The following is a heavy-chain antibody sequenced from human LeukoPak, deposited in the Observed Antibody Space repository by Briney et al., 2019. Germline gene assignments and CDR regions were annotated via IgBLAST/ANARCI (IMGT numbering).Heavy chain of an antibody. CDR1: GGSISSGGYY. V-gene: IGHV4-31*03. Sequence: PSETLSLTCTVSGGSISSGGYYWSWIRQHPGKGLEWIGYIYYSGSTYYNPSLKSRVTISVDTSKNQFSLKLSSVTAADTAVYYCARELRGGCRLRYFDYWGQGTLVTVSS. CDR3: ARELRGGCRLRYFDY. D-gene: IGHD2-15*01. CDR2: IYYSGST. J-gene: IGHJ4*02.